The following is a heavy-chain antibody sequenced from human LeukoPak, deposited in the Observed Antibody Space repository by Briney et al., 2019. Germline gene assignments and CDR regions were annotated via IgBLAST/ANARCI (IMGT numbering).Heavy chain of an antibody. CDR2: ISYGGNNK. D-gene: IGHD5-18*01. CDR1: GFTFSNYA. J-gene: IGHJ4*02. Sequence: GGSLRLSCVASGFTFSNYAMHWVRQAPGKGLGWVAVISYGGNNKNYADSVKGRFTISRDNSKNTLYLQMISLRVEDTAVYYCARTSVGRLLDYWGREPWSPSPQ. CDR3: ARTSVGRLLDY. V-gene: IGHV3-30*04.